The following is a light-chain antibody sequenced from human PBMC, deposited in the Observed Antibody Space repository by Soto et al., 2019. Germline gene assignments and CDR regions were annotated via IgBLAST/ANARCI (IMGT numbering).Light chain of an antibody. V-gene: IGLV2-8*01. J-gene: IGLJ1*01. CDR2: EVS. CDR3: SSYAGSNNFGV. CDR1: SSDVGGYNY. Sequence: QSVLTQPPCASGSPGQSVTISCTGTSSDVGGYNYVSWYQQHPDKAPKLMIYEVSKRPSGVPDRFSGSKSGNTASLTVSGLQAEDEADYYCSSYAGSNNFGVFGTGTKVTVL.